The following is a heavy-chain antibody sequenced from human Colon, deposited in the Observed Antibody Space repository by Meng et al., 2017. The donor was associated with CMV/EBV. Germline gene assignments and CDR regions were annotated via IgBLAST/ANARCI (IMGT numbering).Heavy chain of an antibody. D-gene: IGHD2-21*02. J-gene: IGHJ4*02. CDR3: VKSGTAWQFDF. CDR1: GFTCSNYA. CDR2: IWFDGSSK. Sequence: QVDAGGAGGGVVQVGGSLSLCCEASGFTCSNYAMHWVRQAPGKGLEWVAFIWFDGSSKDYADSVQCRFSLSRDNSMNRLYLQVHSLRSEDTAVYYCVKSGTAWQFDFWVQGTLVTVS. V-gene: IGHV3-30*02.